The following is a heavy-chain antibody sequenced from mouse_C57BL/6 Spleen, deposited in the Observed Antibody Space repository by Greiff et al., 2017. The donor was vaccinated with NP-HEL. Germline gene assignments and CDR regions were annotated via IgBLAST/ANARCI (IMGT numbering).Heavy chain of an antibody. CDR1: GFTFSSYA. Sequence: EVHLVESGEGLVKPGGSLKLSCAASGFTFSSYAMSWVRQTPEKRLEWVAYISSGGDYIYYADTVKGRFTISRDNARNTLYLQMSSLKSEDTAMYYCTRAYGSSYWFAYWGQGTLVTVSA. J-gene: IGHJ3*01. D-gene: IGHD1-1*01. V-gene: IGHV5-9-1*02. CDR3: TRAYGSSYWFAY. CDR2: ISSGGDYI.